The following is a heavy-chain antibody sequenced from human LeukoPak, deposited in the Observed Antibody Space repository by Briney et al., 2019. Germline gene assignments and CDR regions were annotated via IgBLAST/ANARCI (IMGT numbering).Heavy chain of an antibody. CDR3: ARAVSGYDSSGGWYYFDY. CDR2: IYSGGST. CDR1: GFTASSNY. Sequence: PGGSLRLSCAASGFTASSNYMSWVRQAPGKGLEWVSVIYSGGSTYYADSVKGRFTISRDNSKNTLYLQMNSLRAEDTAVYYCARAVSGYDSSGGWYYFDYWGQGTLVTVSS. V-gene: IGHV3-66*01. J-gene: IGHJ4*02. D-gene: IGHD5-12*01.